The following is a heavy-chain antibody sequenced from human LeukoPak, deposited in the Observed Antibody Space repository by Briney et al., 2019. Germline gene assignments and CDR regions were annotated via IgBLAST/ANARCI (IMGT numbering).Heavy chain of an antibody. D-gene: IGHD2-2*01. CDR2: IYYSGNT. CDR1: GVSISSYY. CDR3: ARHLPAAGLFDY. V-gene: IGHV4-59*08. J-gene: IGHJ4*02. Sequence: PSETLSLTCTVSGVSISSYYWSWIRQPPGKGLEWIGYIYYSGNTIYNPSPKNRVTISVATSKNQLSLKLSSVTAADTAVYYCARHLPAAGLFDYWGQGTLVTVSS.